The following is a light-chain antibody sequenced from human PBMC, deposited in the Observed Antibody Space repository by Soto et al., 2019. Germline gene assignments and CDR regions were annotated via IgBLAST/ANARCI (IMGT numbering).Light chain of an antibody. CDR3: QQYGSSPPYT. V-gene: IGKV3-20*01. J-gene: IGKJ2*01. CDR2: GAS. CDR1: HSVSSTY. Sequence: EIVLTQSPGTLSLSPGEGATLSCRASHSVSSTYLAWYQQKPGQAPRLLIYGASSRATGIPDRFSGSGSGTDFTLTISRLEPKDFAVYYCQQYGSSPPYTFGQGTKLEIK.